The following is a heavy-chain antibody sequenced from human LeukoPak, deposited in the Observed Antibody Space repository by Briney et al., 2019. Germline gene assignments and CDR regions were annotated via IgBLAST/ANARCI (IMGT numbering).Heavy chain of an antibody. Sequence: GGSLRLSFVASGFSFNTYWINWVRQAPGGGLEGVAHIKHDGSQKYYVDSVKGRFTISRDNAKNSLYLQMNSLRAEDTAVYYCARDAGYGYWVVDYWGQGTLVTVSS. J-gene: IGHJ4*02. D-gene: IGHD5-18*01. V-gene: IGHV3-7*01. CDR2: IKHDGSQK. CDR3: ARDAGYGYWVVDY. CDR1: GFSFNTYW.